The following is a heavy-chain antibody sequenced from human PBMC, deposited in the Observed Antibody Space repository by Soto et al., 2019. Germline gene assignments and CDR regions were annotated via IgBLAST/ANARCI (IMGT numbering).Heavy chain of an antibody. CDR1: RYTFTGYY. J-gene: IGHJ6*02. CDR2: INPNSGGT. Sequence: ASVKVSCKASRYTFTGYYMHWVRQAPGQGLEWMGWINPNSGGTNYAQKFQGRVTMTRDTSISTAYMELSRLRSDDTAVYYCARGKGSSGPYYYYGMDVWGQGTTVTVSS. CDR3: ARGKGSSGPYYYYGMDV. D-gene: IGHD3-22*01. V-gene: IGHV1-2*02.